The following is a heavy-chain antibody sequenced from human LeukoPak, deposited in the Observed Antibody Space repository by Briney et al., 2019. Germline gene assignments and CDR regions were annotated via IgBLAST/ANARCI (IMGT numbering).Heavy chain of an antibody. J-gene: IGHJ4*02. CDR2: ISGRGGST. Sequence: AGGSLRLSCAASGFTFSSYAMSWVRQAPGKGLEWVSAISGRGGSTYYAASVKGRFTISRDNSKNTLYLQMNSLRPEDTAVYYCAKGSSSGFYYFDHWGQGTLVTVSS. D-gene: IGHD6-19*01. V-gene: IGHV3-23*01. CDR1: GFTFSSYA. CDR3: AKGSSSGFYYFDH.